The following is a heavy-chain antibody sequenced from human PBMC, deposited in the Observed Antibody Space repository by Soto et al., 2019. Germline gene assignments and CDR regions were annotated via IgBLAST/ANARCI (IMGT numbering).Heavy chain of an antibody. D-gene: IGHD2-15*01. Sequence: QVQLQQWGAGLLKPSETLSLTCAVYGGSFSGYYWSWIRQPPGKGLEWIGEINHSGSTNYNPSLKRRVPIAGDTSKNQFSLKLRSVTAADAAVYYCARAAPGNIVVVVAATRGWFDPWGKGTLVTVSS. CDR3: ARAAPGNIVVVVAATRGWFDP. V-gene: IGHV4-34*01. J-gene: IGHJ5*02. CDR1: GGSFSGYY. CDR2: INHSGST.